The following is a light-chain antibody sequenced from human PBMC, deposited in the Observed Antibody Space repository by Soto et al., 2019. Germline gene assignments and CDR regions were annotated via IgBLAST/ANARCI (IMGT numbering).Light chain of an antibody. CDR2: GAS. Sequence: EILMTQSPATLSVSPGERATLSCRASQSVSSNLAWYQQKPGQAPRLLIYGASTRATGIPVRFSGSGSGKEFTLSISSLQSADFGAYFCQQYNNWPPYTFGQGTNLELK. CDR1: QSVSSN. CDR3: QQYNNWPPYT. V-gene: IGKV3-15*01. J-gene: IGKJ2*01.